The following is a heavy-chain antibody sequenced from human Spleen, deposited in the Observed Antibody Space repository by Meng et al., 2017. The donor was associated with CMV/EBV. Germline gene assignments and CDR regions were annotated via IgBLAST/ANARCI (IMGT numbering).Heavy chain of an antibody. D-gene: IGHD6-13*01. Sequence: SETLSLTCTVSGGSMGRGTYHWAWIRQPPGKGLEWIGYIYYSGSTNYNPSLKSRVTISVDTSKNQFSLKLSSVTAADTAVYYCARVSSSYYGMDVWGQGTTVTVS. CDR2: IYYSGST. CDR1: GGSMGRGTYH. J-gene: IGHJ6*02. CDR3: ARVSSSYYGMDV. V-gene: IGHV4-61*01.